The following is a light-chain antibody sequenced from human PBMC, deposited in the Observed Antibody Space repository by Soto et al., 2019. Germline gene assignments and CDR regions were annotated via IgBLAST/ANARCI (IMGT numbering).Light chain of an antibody. J-gene: IGKJ1*01. CDR3: QQYGSSGT. Sequence: EIVLTHSAGTLSLARVERATLSCRASQSVSNNYLAWYQQKPGQAPRLLIYGASNRATGIPDRFSGSGSGTDFTLTISRLETEDFAVYYCQQYGSSGTFGQGTKVDI. CDR1: QSVSNNY. CDR2: GAS. V-gene: IGKV3-20*01.